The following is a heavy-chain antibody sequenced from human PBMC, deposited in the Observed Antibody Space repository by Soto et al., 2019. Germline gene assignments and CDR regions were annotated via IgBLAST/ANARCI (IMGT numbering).Heavy chain of an antibody. J-gene: IGHJ6*02. V-gene: IGHV1-46*01. CDR1: GYTFTSYY. D-gene: IGHD3-9*01. CDR2: INPSGGST. Sequence: ASVKVSCKASGYTFTSYYMHWVRQAPGQGLEWMGIINPSGGSTSYTQNFQGRVAMTRDTSTSTVYMELSSLRSEDTAVYYCARDTTRPGLRYFDWSPTLEYYYYGMDVWGQGTTVTVSS. CDR3: ARDTTRPGLRYFDWSPTLEYYYYGMDV.